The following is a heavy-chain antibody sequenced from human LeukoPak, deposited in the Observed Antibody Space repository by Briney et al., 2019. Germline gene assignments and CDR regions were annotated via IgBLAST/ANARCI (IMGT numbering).Heavy chain of an antibody. CDR2: IYHSGNT. Sequence: PSETLSLTCTVSGGSISGYYWTWIRQPPGKGLEWIGNIYHSGNTNYNPSLKSRVTISLDMSKNQFSLKLTSVTAADTAVYYCARRTTVAPEYHFGSWGQGILVTVSP. J-gene: IGHJ4*02. D-gene: IGHD5-12*01. V-gene: IGHV4-59*08. CDR3: ARRTTVAPEYHFGS. CDR1: GGSISGYY.